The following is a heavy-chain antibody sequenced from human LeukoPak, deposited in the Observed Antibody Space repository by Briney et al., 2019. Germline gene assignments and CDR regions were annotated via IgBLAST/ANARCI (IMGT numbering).Heavy chain of an antibody. D-gene: IGHD6-6*01. V-gene: IGHV1-69*05. Sequence: ASVKVSCKASGGTFSSYAISWVRQAPGQGLEWMGGIIPIFGTANYAQKFQGRVTITTDGSTSTAYMELSSLRSEDTAVYYCARAPHNEYSSSSGYFDYWGQGTLVTVSS. J-gene: IGHJ4*02. CDR3: ARAPHNEYSSSSGYFDY. CDR1: GGTFSSYA. CDR2: IIPIFGTA.